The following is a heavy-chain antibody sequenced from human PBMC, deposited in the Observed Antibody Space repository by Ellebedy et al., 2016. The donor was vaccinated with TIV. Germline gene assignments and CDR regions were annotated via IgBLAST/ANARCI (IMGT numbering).Heavy chain of an antibody. D-gene: IGHD1-26*01. CDR3: ARGDVGETSLDI. Sequence: SETLSLTXTVSGDSVSSGYYYWTWIRQPPGKGLEWLGYISYTGSTNYNPSLKSRVTISVDTSKNQLSLKLISVTAADTAVYYCARGDVGETSLDIWGQGTMVTVSS. V-gene: IGHV4-61*01. J-gene: IGHJ3*02. CDR2: ISYTGST. CDR1: GDSVSSGYYY.